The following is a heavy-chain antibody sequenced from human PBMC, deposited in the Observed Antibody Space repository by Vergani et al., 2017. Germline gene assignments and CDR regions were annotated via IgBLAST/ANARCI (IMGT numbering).Heavy chain of an antibody. Sequence: EVQLLESGGGLVQPGGSLRLSCAASGFTFSSYAMSWVRQAPGKGLEWVSAISGSGGSTYYADSVKGRFTISRDNSKNTLYLQMNSLRAEDTAVYYCARSDVVVPAATDYYYYSMDVWGQGTTVTVSS. J-gene: IGHJ6*02. CDR2: ISGSGGST. D-gene: IGHD2-2*01. CDR1: GFTFSSYA. CDR3: ARSDVVVPAATDYYYYSMDV. V-gene: IGHV3-23*01.